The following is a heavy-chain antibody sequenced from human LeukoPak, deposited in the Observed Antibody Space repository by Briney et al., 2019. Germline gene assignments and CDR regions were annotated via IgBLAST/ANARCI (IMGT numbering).Heavy chain of an antibody. V-gene: IGHV3-23*01. D-gene: IGHD1-26*01. J-gene: IGHJ4*02. CDR3: AKALSGSYDFDY. CDR2: ISGGGGTT. CDR1: GFTFSSYA. Sequence: GGSLRLSCAASGFTFSSYAMTWVRQAPGKGLEWVSAISGGGGTTYYADPVKGRFTISRDNSKNTLYLQMNSLRAEDTAVYYCAKALSGSYDFDYWGQGTLVTVSS.